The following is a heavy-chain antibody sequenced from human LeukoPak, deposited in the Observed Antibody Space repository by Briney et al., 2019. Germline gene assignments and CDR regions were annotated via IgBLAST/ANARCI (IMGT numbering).Heavy chain of an antibody. CDR1: GFTVNTFY. CDR2: INSDGINT. J-gene: IGHJ3*02. Sequence: GGSLRLSCAASGFTVNTFYMSWVRQAPGKGLVWVSRINSDGINTSYADSAKGRFTISRDNAKNTLNLQMNSLRAEDTAVYYCARAKRNGFDIWGQGTMVTVSS. V-gene: IGHV3-74*01. CDR3: ARAKRNGFDI.